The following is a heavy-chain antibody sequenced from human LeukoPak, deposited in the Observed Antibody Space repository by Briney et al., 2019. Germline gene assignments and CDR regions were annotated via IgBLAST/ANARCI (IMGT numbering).Heavy chain of an antibody. CDR2: IIPIFGTA. D-gene: IGHD6-6*01. CDR1: GYTFTSYA. J-gene: IGHJ4*02. CDR3: ARGVHRRRYSSSFHHPHPFFDY. V-gene: IGHV1-69*05. Sequence: SVKVSCKASGYTFTSYAISWVRQAPGQGLEWMGGIIPIFGTANYAQKFQGRVTITTDESTSTAYMELSSLRSEDTAVYYCARGVHRRRYSSSFHHPHPFFDYWGQGTLVTVSS.